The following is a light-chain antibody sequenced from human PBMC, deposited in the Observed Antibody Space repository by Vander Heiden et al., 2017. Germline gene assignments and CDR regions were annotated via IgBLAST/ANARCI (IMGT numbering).Light chain of an antibody. J-gene: IGLJ2*01. V-gene: IGLV6-57*01. CDR1: GGSLADSS. CDR2: EDS. Sequence: NFRLTQPPSVSDSPGKTVIISCSRRGGSLADSSGHWNQQRPSDSPKTAIYEDSHRASGVPGRFSGSVDHSSNSASLTVSGLRTEDEAAYDGQSYGSASVVCGGGTKLTVL. CDR3: QSYGSASVV.